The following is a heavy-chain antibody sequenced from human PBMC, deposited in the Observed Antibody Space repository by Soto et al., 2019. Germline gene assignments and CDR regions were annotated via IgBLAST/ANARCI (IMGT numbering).Heavy chain of an antibody. CDR3: VSRQQQVALVES. Sequence: SETLSLTCAVYGGSFSGYYWSWIRQPPGKGLKWIGEINHSGSTNYNPSLKSRVTISVDTSKNQFSLKLTSVTAADTAIYYCVSRQQQVALVESWGQGTLVTVSS. CDR2: INHSGST. V-gene: IGHV4-34*01. J-gene: IGHJ4*02. D-gene: IGHD6-13*01. CDR1: GGSFSGYY.